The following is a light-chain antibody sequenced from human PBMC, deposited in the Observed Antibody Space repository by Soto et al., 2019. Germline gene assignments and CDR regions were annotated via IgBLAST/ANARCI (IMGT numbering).Light chain of an antibody. CDR2: GAS. CDR3: QQYNNWPPWT. J-gene: IGKJ1*01. CDR1: QSINSNY. Sequence: EIVLTQSPGTLSLSPGERATLSCRTSQSINSNYLAWYQQKPGQAPRLLIYGASSRTTGIPDRFSGSGSGTDFTLTISRLEPEDFAVYFCQQYNNWPPWTFGHGTKVEIK. V-gene: IGKV3-20*01.